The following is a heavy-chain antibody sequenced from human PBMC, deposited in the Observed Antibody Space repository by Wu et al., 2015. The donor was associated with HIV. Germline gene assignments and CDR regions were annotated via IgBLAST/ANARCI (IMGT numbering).Heavy chain of an antibody. CDR2: MNPKSGSA. CDR1: GYTFTSFN. D-gene: IGHD3-22*01. J-gene: IGHJ5*02. V-gene: IGHV1-8*02. Sequence: QVQLVQSGTAVQKPGTSVRVSCRVSGYTFTSFNINWIRHAPGRGLEWVGWMNPKSGSAGFGRDFQGRISMTKNNSISTAYMELTRLTSDDTAFYYCARDYYDSSGYITNNWFDPWGQGTLVTVSS. CDR3: ARDYYDSSGYITNNWFDP.